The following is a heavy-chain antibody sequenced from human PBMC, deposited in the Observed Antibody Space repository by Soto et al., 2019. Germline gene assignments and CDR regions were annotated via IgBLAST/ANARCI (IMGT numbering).Heavy chain of an antibody. CDR1: GDTFNFYS. J-gene: IGHJ4*02. D-gene: IGHD3-10*01. V-gene: IGHV1-69*02. CDR2: VNPIVSMS. Sequence: QVQLVQSGAEVKRPGSSVKVSCKASGDTFNFYSINWVRQAPGLGLEWMGRVNPIVSMSNYAQKFQCRVTMTADKSTSTASMELSSLTSEDTGIYYCASSYGTGYRAFDYWGQGALVTVSS. CDR3: ASSYGTGYRAFDY.